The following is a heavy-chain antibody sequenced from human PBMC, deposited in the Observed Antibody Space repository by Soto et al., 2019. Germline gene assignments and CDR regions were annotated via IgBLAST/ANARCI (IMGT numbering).Heavy chain of an antibody. Sequence: ASVKVSCKSSGYTFTSYGTAWVRQAPGQGLEWIGWISKFNGNTNYAQKVQGRVNLTTDTSTTTTYMELRSMRSDDTAVYYCARGPRYCSSTTCFAGFTWFDPWGQGTLVTVSS. CDR3: ARGPRYCSSTTCFAGFTWFDP. J-gene: IGHJ5*02. CDR1: GYTFTSYG. CDR2: ISKFNGNT. V-gene: IGHV1-18*04. D-gene: IGHD2-2*01.